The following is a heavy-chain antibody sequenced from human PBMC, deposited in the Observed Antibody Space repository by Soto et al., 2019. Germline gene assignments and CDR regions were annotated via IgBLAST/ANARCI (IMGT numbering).Heavy chain of an antibody. D-gene: IGHD5-18*01. CDR2: ISGSGGST. Sequence: GGSLRLSCAASGFTFSSYAMSWVRQGPGKGLEWVSAISGSGGSTYYADSVKGRFTISRDNSKNTLYLQMNSLRAEDTAVYYCAKDRQRGYSYGLFDYWGQGTLVTVSS. CDR1: GFTFSSYA. CDR3: AKDRQRGYSYGLFDY. V-gene: IGHV3-23*01. J-gene: IGHJ4*02.